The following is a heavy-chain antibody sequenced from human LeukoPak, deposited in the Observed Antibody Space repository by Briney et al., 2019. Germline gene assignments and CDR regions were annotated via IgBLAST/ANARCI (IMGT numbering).Heavy chain of an antibody. Sequence: GGSLRLSCAASGFTFSIYAMGWVRPAPEKGLEWVSDICGSGGNTHYAGSAKGRFTISRDNSTNTLYLQMNSLRDEDTAVCYCAKGWQWLVRGYFDYWGQGTLVTVSS. CDR3: AKGWQWLVRGYFDY. D-gene: IGHD6-19*01. CDR1: GFTFSIYA. CDR2: ICGSGGNT. J-gene: IGHJ4*02. V-gene: IGHV3-23*01.